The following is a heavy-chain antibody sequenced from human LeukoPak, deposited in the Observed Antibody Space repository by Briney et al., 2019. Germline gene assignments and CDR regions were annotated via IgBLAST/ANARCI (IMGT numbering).Heavy chain of an antibody. J-gene: IGHJ6*03. CDR2: INQSRGT. CDR1: GGSFSGFF. CDR3: ARHPNYYYYMDV. Sequence: SETLSLTCAVQGGSFSGFFWTWTRQPPGKGPEWIGEINQSRGTNYNPSLKSRATISKDPSKNQFSLKLSSVTAADTAVYCCARHPNYYYYMDVWGKGTTVTVSS. V-gene: IGHV4-34*01.